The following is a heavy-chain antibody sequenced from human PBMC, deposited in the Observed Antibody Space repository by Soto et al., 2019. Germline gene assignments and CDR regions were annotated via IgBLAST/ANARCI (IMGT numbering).Heavy chain of an antibody. CDR1: GGSISSSSYY. CDR2: IYYSGST. V-gene: IGHV4-39*01. D-gene: IGHD6-6*01. Sequence: PSETLSLTCTVSGGSISSSSYYWGWIRQPPGKGLEWIGSIYYSGSTYYNPSLKSRVTISVDTSKNQFSLKLSSVTAADTAVYYCATTPLYSSSAGTRWFDPWGQGTLVTVSS. CDR3: ATTPLYSSSAGTRWFDP. J-gene: IGHJ5*02.